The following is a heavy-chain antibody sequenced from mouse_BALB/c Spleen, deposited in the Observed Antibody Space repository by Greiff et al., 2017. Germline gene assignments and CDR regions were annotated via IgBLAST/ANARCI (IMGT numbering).Heavy chain of an antibody. J-gene: IGHJ2*01. V-gene: IGHV14-3*02. CDR1: GFNIKDTY. CDR2: IDPANGNT. Sequence: EVQLKQSGAELVKPGASVKLSCTASGFNIKDTYMHWVKQRPEQGLEWIGRIDPANGNTKYDPKFQGKATITADTSSNTAYLQLSSLTSEDTAVYYCARSDDGYYVDYFDYWGQGTTLTVSS. D-gene: IGHD2-3*01. CDR3: ARSDDGYYVDYFDY.